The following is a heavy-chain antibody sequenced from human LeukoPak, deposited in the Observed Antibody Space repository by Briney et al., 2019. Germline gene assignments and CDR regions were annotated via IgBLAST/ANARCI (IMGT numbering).Heavy chain of an antibody. CDR1: GFTFSSYW. V-gene: IGHV3-74*01. Sequence: GGSLRLSCVASGFTFSSYWMHWVRQAPGKGLVWVSRINTDGSSTTYADSVKGRFTISRDNAKNTLFLQMNSLRAEDTAVYYCGRARVGATVVRPAVGFWGQGTLVTVSS. J-gene: IGHJ4*02. CDR3: GRARVGATVVRPAVGF. CDR2: INTDGSST. D-gene: IGHD1-26*01.